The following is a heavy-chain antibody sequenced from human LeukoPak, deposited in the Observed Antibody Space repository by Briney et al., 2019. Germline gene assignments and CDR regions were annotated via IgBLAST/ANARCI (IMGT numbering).Heavy chain of an antibody. D-gene: IGHD4-17*01. CDR3: ARGWTTVIYFDY. V-gene: IGHV3-30*02. CDR2: IRYDGNKK. Sequence: GGSLRLSCAASGFIFSSYGMHWVRQAPGKGLEWVAFIRYDGNKKYYADSVKGRFTISRDNSKNTLYLQMNSLRAEDTAVYYCARGWTTVIYFDYWGQGTLVTVSS. J-gene: IGHJ4*02. CDR1: GFIFSSYG.